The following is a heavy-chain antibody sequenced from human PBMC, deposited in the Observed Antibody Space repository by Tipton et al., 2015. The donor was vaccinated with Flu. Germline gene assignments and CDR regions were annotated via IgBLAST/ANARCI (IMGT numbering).Heavy chain of an antibody. Sequence: SLRLSCAASGFIFRSYAMHWVRQAPGKGLEWVAVISSDGNIKFYAESVKGRFTISRDNSKDTLYLQMNSLRAEDTAVFYCARELGVPGRSFLDYWGQGTLVTVSS. D-gene: IGHD3-10*01. J-gene: IGHJ4*02. CDR2: ISSDGNIK. V-gene: IGHV3-30-3*01. CDR3: ARELGVPGRSFLDY. CDR1: GFIFRSYA.